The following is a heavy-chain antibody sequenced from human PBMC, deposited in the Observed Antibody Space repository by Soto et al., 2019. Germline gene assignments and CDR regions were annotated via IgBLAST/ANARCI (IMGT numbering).Heavy chain of an antibody. J-gene: IGHJ4*02. V-gene: IGHV3-33*01. Sequence: QVQLVESGGGVVQPGRSLRLSCAASGFTFSSYGMHWVRQAPGKGLEWVAVIWYDGSNKYYADSVKGRFTISRDNSKNTLYLQMNSLRAEDTAVYYCARDSVLVGALEYWGQGTLVTVSS. CDR2: IWYDGSNK. D-gene: IGHD1-26*01. CDR3: ARDSVLVGALEY. CDR1: GFTFSSYG.